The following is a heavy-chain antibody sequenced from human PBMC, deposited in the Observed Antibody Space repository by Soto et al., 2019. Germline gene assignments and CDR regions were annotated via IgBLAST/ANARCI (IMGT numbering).Heavy chain of an antibody. V-gene: IGHV1-69*08. Sequence: QVQLAQSGAEARKPGSSVTVSCSAPEGTFSTYIISWVRQAPGQGLEWMGRIIPIPDTTNYAQKFQGRVTVTADRSTSTAYMELTSLKSEYTAVYYCARDRITTRGDAFDLWGQGTMVTVSS. D-gene: IGHD3-3*01. J-gene: IGHJ3*01. CDR2: IIPIPDTT. CDR3: ARDRITTRGDAFDL. CDR1: EGTFSTYI.